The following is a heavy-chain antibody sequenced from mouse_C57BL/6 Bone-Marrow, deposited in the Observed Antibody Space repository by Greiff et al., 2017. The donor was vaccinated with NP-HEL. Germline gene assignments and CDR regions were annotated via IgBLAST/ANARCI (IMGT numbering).Heavy chain of an antibody. CDR2: IWRGGST. Sequence: VKLQQSGPGLVQPSQSLSITCTVSGFSLTSYGVHWVRQSPGKGLEWLGVIWRGGSTDYNEAFMSRLSITKDNSTSQVFFKMNSLQADDTAIYYCAQAEGCAITTVVGAMDYWGQGTSVTVSS. J-gene: IGHJ4*01. CDR3: AQAEGCAITTVVGAMDY. V-gene: IGHV2-5*01. CDR1: GFSLTSYG. D-gene: IGHD1-1*01.